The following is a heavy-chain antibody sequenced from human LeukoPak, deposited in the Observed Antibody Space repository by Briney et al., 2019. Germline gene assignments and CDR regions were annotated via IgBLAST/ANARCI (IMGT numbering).Heavy chain of an antibody. D-gene: IGHD4-17*01. V-gene: IGHV1-2*02. Sequence: GASVKVSCKASGYTFTGYYMHWVRQAPGQGLEWMGWINPNSGGTNFPQKFQGRVTMTRDSSISTAYMELSRLRSDDTAVYYCARDHPGDYASPDAFDIWGQGTMVTVSS. CDR2: INPNSGGT. CDR1: GYTFTGYY. J-gene: IGHJ3*02. CDR3: ARDHPGDYASPDAFDI.